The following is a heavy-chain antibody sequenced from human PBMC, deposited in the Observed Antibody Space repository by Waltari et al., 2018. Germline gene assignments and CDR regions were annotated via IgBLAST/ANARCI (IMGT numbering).Heavy chain of an antibody. D-gene: IGHD3-22*01. Sequence: EVQLVESGGGLVQPGGSLRLSCAASGFPFIRYWMPWVRQAPGTGLVWVSRINSDGSGTIYADSVKGRFTISRDNAKNTLYLQLNSLRVEDTAVYYCAREPSPDSSGYFYYYMDVWGKGTTVTVSS. CDR3: AREPSPDSSGYFYYYMDV. V-gene: IGHV3-74*01. CDR2: INSDGSGT. CDR1: GFPFIRYW. J-gene: IGHJ6*03.